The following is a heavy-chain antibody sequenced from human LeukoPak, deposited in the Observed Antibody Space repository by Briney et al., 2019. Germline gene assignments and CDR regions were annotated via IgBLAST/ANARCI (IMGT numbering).Heavy chain of an antibody. Sequence: GGSLRLSCAASGFTFRAYSMNWVRQAPGKGLEWVSHISSSSSTIYYADSVKGRFTTPSDNAKNSLYLQMNSLRDEDTAVYYCARGDGWFGELLNFDNWGQGTLVTVSS. CDR2: ISSSSSTI. CDR3: ARGDGWFGELLNFDN. D-gene: IGHD3-10*01. V-gene: IGHV3-48*02. CDR1: GFTFRAYS. J-gene: IGHJ4*02.